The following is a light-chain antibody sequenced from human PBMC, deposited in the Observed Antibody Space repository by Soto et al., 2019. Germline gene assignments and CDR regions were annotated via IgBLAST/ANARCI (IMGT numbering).Light chain of an antibody. CDR3: SSYAISISLGVI. V-gene: IGLV2-14*01. CDR2: EVS. J-gene: IGLJ2*01. CDR1: SGDVGGFNY. Sequence: QSALTQHASVSGSPGQSITISCTGTSGDVGGFNYVSWYQQFPGKAPKLIIYEVSDRPSGVSDRFSGSKSGNTASLTISGLQAEDEADYYCSSYAISISLGVIFGGGTKLTVL.